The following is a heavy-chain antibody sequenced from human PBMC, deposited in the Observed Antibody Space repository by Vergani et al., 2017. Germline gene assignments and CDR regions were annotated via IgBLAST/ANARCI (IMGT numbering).Heavy chain of an antibody. CDR2: IDHTGRP. CDR1: GGSFTSYH. CDR3: ARVNTETNGHLYYYYDMDV. Sequence: QVQLQQWGGGLLKPSETQSLTCVVNGGSFTSYHWTWIRQSPGEGLEWVGDIDHTGRPDYNPSLKSRLTMSVDKSRNQFSLTLNSVTATDTAIYFCARVNTETNGHLYYYYDMDVWGQGTAVTVS. J-gene: IGHJ6*02. D-gene: IGHD4-11*01. V-gene: IGHV4-34*01.